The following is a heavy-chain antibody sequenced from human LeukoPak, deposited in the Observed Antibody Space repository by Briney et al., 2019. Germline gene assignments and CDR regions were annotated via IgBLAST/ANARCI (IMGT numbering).Heavy chain of an antibody. V-gene: IGHV3-9*01. CDR1: GFTFDDYA. Sequence: PGGSLRLSCAASGFTFDDYAMHWVRQAPGKGLEWVSGISWNSGSIGYADSVKGRFTISRDNSKNTLYLQMNSLRAEDTAVYYCARVRMVRGVIGAFDIWGQGTMVTVSS. D-gene: IGHD3-10*01. CDR2: ISWNSGSI. J-gene: IGHJ3*02. CDR3: ARVRMVRGVIGAFDI.